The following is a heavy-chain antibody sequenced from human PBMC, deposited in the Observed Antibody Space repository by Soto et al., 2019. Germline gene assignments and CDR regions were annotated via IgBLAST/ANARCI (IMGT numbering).Heavy chain of an antibody. CDR3: ARAHGPYYDSCYYGLASNYFDY. V-gene: IGHV3-30-3*01. J-gene: IGHJ4*02. Sequence: GGSLRLSCAATGFTFSSHAMNWVRQAPGKGLEWVSVISFDGTNKYYAESVRGRYSISRDNSKKVLYLDMNSLRPDDTAIYYCARAHGPYYDSCYYGLASNYFDYWVQAALATVSA. CDR2: ISFDGTNK. D-gene: IGHD3-22*01. CDR1: GFTFSSHA.